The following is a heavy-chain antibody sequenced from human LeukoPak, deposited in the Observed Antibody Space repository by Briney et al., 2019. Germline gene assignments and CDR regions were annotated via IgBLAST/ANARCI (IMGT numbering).Heavy chain of an antibody. CDR2: INHSGST. D-gene: IGHD1-7*01. J-gene: IGHJ5*02. CDR1: GGSFSGYY. CDR3: ARVKGNYQNWFDP. Sequence: SETLSLTCAVYGGSFSGYYWSWIRQPPGKGLEWIGEINHSGSTNYNPSLKSRVTISVDTSRNQFSLKLNSVTATDTAVYYCARVKGNYQNWFDPWGQGTLVTVSS. V-gene: IGHV4-34*01.